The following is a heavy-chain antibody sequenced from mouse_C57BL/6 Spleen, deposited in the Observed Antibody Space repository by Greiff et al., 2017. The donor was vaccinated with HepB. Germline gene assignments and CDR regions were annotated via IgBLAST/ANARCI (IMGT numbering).Heavy chain of an antibody. D-gene: IGHD2-4*01. J-gene: IGHJ3*01. CDR1: GYTFTSYW. CDR3: TRWGDYLAWFAY. V-gene: IGHV1-5*01. Sequence: EVQLQQSGTVLARPGASVKMSCKTSGYTFTSYWMHWVKQRPGQGLEWIGAIYPGNSDTSYNQKFKGTAKLTAVTSASTAYMELSSLTNEYSAVYYCTRWGDYLAWFAYWGQGTLVTVSA. CDR2: IYPGNSDT.